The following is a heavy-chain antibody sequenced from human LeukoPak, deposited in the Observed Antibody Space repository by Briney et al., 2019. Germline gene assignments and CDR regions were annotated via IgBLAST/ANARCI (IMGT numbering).Heavy chain of an antibody. CDR1: GGSISSYY. CDR3: ARVAGTNYYYYYMDV. J-gene: IGHJ6*03. D-gene: IGHD4-17*01. V-gene: IGHV4-59*01. Sequence: SETLSLTYTVSGGSISSYYWSWIRQPPGKGLEWIGYIYYSGSTNYNPSLKSRVTISVDTSKNQFSLKLSSVTAADTAVYYCARVAGTNYYYYYMDVWGKGTTVTVSS. CDR2: IYYSGST.